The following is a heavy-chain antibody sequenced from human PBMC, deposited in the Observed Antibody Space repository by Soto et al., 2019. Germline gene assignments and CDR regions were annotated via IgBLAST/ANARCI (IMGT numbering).Heavy chain of an antibody. CDR1: GFTFDDYG. CDR3: ARSGNIVATTNYYMDV. V-gene: IGHV3-20*04. J-gene: IGHJ6*03. CDR2: INWNGGRT. D-gene: IGHD5-12*01. Sequence: EVQLVESGGGVVRPGGSLRLSCVASGFTFDDYGMHWVRQAPGKGLEWVSGINWNGGRTGYPGSMKGRFIISRDNAKNSLYLLMNSLRAEDTALYYCARSGNIVATTNYYMDVWGNGTTVTVSS.